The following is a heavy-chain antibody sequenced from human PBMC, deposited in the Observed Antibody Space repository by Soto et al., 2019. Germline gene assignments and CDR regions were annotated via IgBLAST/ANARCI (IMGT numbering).Heavy chain of an antibody. J-gene: IGHJ6*02. Sequence: QVQLVESGGGVVQPGRSLRLSCAASGFTFSSYGMHWVRQAPGKGLEWVAVISYDGSNKYYADSVKGRFTISRDNSKNTLYLQMNSLRSEDTAVYYCAREGGTYYGMDVWGQGTTVTVSS. CDR3: AREGGTYYGMDV. V-gene: IGHV3-30*03. CDR2: ISYDGSNK. D-gene: IGHD1-1*01. CDR1: GFTFSSYG.